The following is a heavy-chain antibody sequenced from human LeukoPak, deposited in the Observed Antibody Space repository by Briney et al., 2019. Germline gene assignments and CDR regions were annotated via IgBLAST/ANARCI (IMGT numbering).Heavy chain of an antibody. CDR1: GGTFSSYA. CDR3: ARGLPSSGLVY. CDR2: IIPIFGTA. V-gene: IGHV1-69*05. J-gene: IGHJ4*02. Sequence: SVKVSCQASGGTFSSYAISWVRQAPGQGLEWMGRIIPIFGTANYAQKFQGRVTITTDESTSTAYMELSSLRSEDTAVYYCARGLPSSGLVYWGQGTLVTVSS. D-gene: IGHD6-19*01.